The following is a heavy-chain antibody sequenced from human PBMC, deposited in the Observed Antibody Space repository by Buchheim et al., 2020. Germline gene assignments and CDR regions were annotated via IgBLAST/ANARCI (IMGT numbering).Heavy chain of an antibody. Sequence: QLQLQESGPGLVKPSRTLALTCTVSGGSIDDSHFFWAWIRQSPGKGLEWIGTNYYSGSTYYSPSLKSRVTISVDTSKNQFYLKLTTVTAADTAIYFCVRKDYDGDRLDNWGRGIL. CDR2: NYYSGST. CDR3: VRKDYDGDRLDN. V-gene: IGHV4-39*01. D-gene: IGHD4-23*01. J-gene: IGHJ4*02. CDR1: GGSIDDSHFF.